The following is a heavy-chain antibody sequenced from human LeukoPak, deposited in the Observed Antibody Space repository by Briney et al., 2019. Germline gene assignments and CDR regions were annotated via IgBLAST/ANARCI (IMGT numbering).Heavy chain of an antibody. V-gene: IGHV4-59*01. CDR1: GVSISSYY. Sequence: SETLSLTCTVSGVSISSYYWSWIRQPPGKGLEWIGFIYYSGGTNYNPSLQSRVTISVDTSKNQFSLKLSSVTAADTAVYYCARAQYGGYYGMDVWGQGTTVTVSS. D-gene: IGHD2-8*01. J-gene: IGHJ6*02. CDR3: ARAQYGGYYGMDV. CDR2: IYYSGGT.